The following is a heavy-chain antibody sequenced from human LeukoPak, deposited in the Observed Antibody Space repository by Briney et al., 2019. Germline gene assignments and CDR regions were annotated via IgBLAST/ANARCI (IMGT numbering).Heavy chain of an antibody. V-gene: IGHV3-74*01. CDR3: ARERTTGTTTGGRYFDY. D-gene: IGHD1-1*01. CDR2: ISSDGSAT. Sequence: GGSLRLSCAASGFTFSSFWMHWVRQAPGKGLVWVSRISSDGSATDYADSVEGRFTISRDNAKNTLYLQMNSLRAEDTAIYYCARERTTGTTTGGRYFDYWGQGALVTVSS. J-gene: IGHJ4*02. CDR1: GFTFSSFW.